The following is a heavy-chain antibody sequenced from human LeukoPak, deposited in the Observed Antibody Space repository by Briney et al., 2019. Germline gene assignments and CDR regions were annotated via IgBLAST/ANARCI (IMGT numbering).Heavy chain of an antibody. CDR2: MNPNSGNT. J-gene: IGHJ6*03. D-gene: IGHD6-13*01. Sequence: ASVKVSCKASGYTFTSYDINWVRQATGQGLEWMGWMNPNSGNTGYAQKFQGRVTMTRNTSISTAYMELSSLRSEDTAVYYCARLGSSSWYTRDYYYYYMDVWGKGTTVTVSS. CDR1: GYTFTSYD. V-gene: IGHV1-8*01. CDR3: ARLGSSSWYTRDYYYYYMDV.